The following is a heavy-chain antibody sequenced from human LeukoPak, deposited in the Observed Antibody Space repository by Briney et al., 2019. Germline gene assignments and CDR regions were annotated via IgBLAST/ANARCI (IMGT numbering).Heavy chain of an antibody. D-gene: IGHD6-6*01. CDR1: GGSISSGDYY. Sequence: PLSLTCAVSGGSISSGDYYWSWIRQHPGKGLEWIGYIYYIGSTYYNPSLKSRVTISVDTSKNQFSLKLSSVTAADTAVYYCARLYTSFRAFDIWGQGTMVTVSS. CDR3: ARLYTSFRAFDI. V-gene: IGHV4-31*11. J-gene: IGHJ3*02. CDR2: IYYIGST.